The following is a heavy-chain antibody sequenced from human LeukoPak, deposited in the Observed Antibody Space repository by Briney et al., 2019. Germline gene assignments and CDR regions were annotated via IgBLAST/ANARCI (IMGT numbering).Heavy chain of an antibody. CDR2: IYHSGST. J-gene: IGHJ4*02. D-gene: IGHD5-24*01. V-gene: IGHV4-38-2*01. CDR3: ARLRGLQCDY. Sequence: PSETLSLTCAVSGYSISSGYYWGWIRPPPGKGLGWIGSIYHSGSTYYNPSLKSRVTISVDTSKNQFSLKLSSVTAADTAVYYCARLRGLQCDYWGQGTLVTVSS. CDR1: GYSISSGYY.